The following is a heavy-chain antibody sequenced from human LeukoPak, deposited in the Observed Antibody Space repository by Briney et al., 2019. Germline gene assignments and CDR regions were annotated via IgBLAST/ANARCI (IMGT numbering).Heavy chain of an antibody. V-gene: IGHV3-7*01. D-gene: IGHD1-26*01. CDR2: INQDGSEK. CDR3: AEGFTGSYSFDY. J-gene: IGHJ4*02. Sequence: GGSLRLSCAASGFTFSSYWMSWVRQAPGKGLEWVANINQDGSEKYYVDSVKGRFTISRDNAKNSLYLQMNSLRAEDTAVYYCAEGFTGSYSFDYWGQGTLVTVSS. CDR1: GFTFSSYW.